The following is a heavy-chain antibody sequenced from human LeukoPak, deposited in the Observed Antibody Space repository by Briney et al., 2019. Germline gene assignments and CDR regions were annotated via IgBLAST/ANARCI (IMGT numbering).Heavy chain of an antibody. V-gene: IGHV4-59*12. CDR1: GGSISSYY. D-gene: IGHD3-10*01. J-gene: IGHJ3*02. Sequence: SETLSLTCIVSGGSISSYYWSWIRQPPGKGLEWIGYIYYSGSTNYNPSLKSRVTISVDTSKNQFSLKLSSVTAADTAVYYCARAGSGSDAFDIWGHGTMVTVSS. CDR3: ARAGSGSDAFDI. CDR2: IYYSGST.